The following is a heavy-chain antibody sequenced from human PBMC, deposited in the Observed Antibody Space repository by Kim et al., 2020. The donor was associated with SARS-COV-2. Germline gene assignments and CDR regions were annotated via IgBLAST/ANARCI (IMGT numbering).Heavy chain of an antibody. J-gene: IGHJ4*02. CDR2: ISYDGSNK. CDR3: ARESSGSPAPPFDY. V-gene: IGHV3-30*04. D-gene: IGHD1-26*01. CDR1: GFTFSSYA. Sequence: GGSLRLSCAASGFTFSSYAMHWVRQAPGKGLEWVAVISYDGSNKYYADSVKGRFTISRDNSKNTLYLQMNSLRAEDTAVYYCARESSGSPAPPFDYWGQGTLVTVSS.